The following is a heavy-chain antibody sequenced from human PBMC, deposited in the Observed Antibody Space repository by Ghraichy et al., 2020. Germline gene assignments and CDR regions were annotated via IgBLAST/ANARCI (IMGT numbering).Heavy chain of an antibody. CDR1: GFSVSRTY. CDR2: IYSGATT. D-gene: IGHD6-13*01. CDR3: ARGLAAADN. Sequence: GGSLRLSCAASGFSVSRTYMSWVRQAPGQGLEWVSVIYSGATTYYADSVKGRFTISRDNSKNTLYLQMNSLRVEDTAVYYCARGLAAADNWGQGTLVTVSS. V-gene: IGHV3-66*01. J-gene: IGHJ4*02.